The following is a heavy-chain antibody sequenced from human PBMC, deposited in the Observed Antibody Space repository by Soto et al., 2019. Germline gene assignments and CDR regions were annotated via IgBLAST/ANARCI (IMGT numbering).Heavy chain of an antibody. V-gene: IGHV3-23*01. D-gene: IGHD3-22*01. CDR2: ISGSGGSP. J-gene: IGHJ4*02. CDR1: GFTFSGHT. Sequence: PGGSLRLSCAASGFTFSGHTMSWVRQAPGKGLEWVSAISGSGGSPSYADSVQGRFTISRDNSKNTLYLQMSSLRAEDTAVYYCAKGVLGSSGYYYPALWGQGTLVTVSS. CDR3: AKGVLGSSGYYYPAL.